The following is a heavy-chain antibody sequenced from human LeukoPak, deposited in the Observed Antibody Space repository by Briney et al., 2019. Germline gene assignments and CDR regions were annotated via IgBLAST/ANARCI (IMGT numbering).Heavy chain of an antibody. Sequence: GGSLRLSCAASGFTFSSYAMSWVRQAPGKGLEWVSTISVTGDSTHYADSVKGRFTISRDNSENTLYLQMNSLRAEDTAVYYCAKDRGQQLVGYYFDYWGQGTLVTVSS. CDR3: AKDRGQQLVGYYFDY. CDR2: ISVTGDST. J-gene: IGHJ4*02. D-gene: IGHD6-13*01. CDR1: GFTFSSYA. V-gene: IGHV3-23*01.